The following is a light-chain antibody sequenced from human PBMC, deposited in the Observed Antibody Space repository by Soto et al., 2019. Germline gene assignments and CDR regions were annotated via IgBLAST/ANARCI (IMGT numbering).Light chain of an antibody. CDR2: GAS. J-gene: IGKJ1*01. Sequence: EIVMTQSPATLSVSPGERATLSCRASQSVSSNLAWYQQKPGQAPRLLIYGASTRATGIPARFSGSGSGTEFTLTISSLQSEDFAVYYCQPYNNWPPETFGQGNKVEIK. V-gene: IGKV3-15*01. CDR3: QPYNNWPPET. CDR1: QSVSSN.